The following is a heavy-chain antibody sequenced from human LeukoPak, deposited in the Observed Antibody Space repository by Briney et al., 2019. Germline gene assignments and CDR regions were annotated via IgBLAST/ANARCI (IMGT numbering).Heavy chain of an antibody. J-gene: IGHJ4*02. D-gene: IGHD2-15*01. Sequence: TSETLSLTCTVSGASINSYYWSWIRQPPGGELEWIGYVFYTGSTNYNPSLKSRVAISIDTSKNQFSLNLSSVTAADTAVYYCARLSLHCSGGSCYRGAFDSWGQGTLVTVSS. CDR2: VFYTGST. V-gene: IGHV4-59*08. CDR3: ARLSLHCSGGSCYRGAFDS. CDR1: GASINSYY.